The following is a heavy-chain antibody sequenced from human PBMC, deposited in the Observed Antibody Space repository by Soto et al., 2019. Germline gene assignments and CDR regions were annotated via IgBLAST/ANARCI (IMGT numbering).Heavy chain of an antibody. D-gene: IGHD6-19*01. CDR1: GFTFSSYA. V-gene: IGHV3-23*01. CDR3: AKRGGSGWFIYYYGMDV. J-gene: IGHJ6*02. CDR2: ISGSGGST. Sequence: EVQLLESGGGLVQPGGSLRLSCAASGFTFSSYAMSWVRQAPGKGLEWVSAISGSGGSTYYADSVKGRFTISRDNSKNTLYLQMNSLRAEDTAVYYCAKRGGSGWFIYYYGMDVWGQGTTVTVSS.